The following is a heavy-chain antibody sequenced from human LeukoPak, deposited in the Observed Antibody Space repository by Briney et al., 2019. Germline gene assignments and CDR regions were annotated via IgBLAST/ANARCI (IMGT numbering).Heavy chain of an antibody. V-gene: IGHV4-59*11. CDR2: IYYRGST. Sequence: SETLSLTCTVSGGSISSHYWSWIRQPPGKGLEWIGYIYYRGSTNYNPSLKSRVTISVDPSKNQFSLKLSSVTAADTAVYYCARDPYYYGSGSQGFDPWGQGTLVTVSS. CDR3: ARDPYYYGSGSQGFDP. J-gene: IGHJ5*02. D-gene: IGHD3-10*01. CDR1: GGSISSHY.